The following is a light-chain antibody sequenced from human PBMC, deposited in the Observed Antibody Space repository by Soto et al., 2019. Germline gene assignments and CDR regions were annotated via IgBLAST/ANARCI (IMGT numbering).Light chain of an antibody. CDR2: TTS. Sequence: DIQVTQSPSSVSASVGDRVTITCRASQDINNWLAWYQQKTGKAPKLLIYTTSNLQSGVPSRFSGSGSGTDFTLTISSLQPEDFATYYCQQANSFPLTFGGGTKVEIK. CDR1: QDINNW. J-gene: IGKJ4*01. CDR3: QQANSFPLT. V-gene: IGKV1D-12*01.